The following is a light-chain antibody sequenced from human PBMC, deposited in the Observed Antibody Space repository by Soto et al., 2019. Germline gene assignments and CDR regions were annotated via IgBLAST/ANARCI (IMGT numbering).Light chain of an antibody. CDR3: QHYNSYSEA. J-gene: IGKJ1*01. Sequence: DIQMTQSPSTLSGSVGGRFTITCLAIQTISSWLAWYQQKPGKAPKLLIYKASTLKSGVPSRFSGSGSGTEFTLTISSLQPDDFETYYCQHYNSYSEAFGQGTKVDIK. CDR1: QTISSW. V-gene: IGKV1-5*03. CDR2: KAS.